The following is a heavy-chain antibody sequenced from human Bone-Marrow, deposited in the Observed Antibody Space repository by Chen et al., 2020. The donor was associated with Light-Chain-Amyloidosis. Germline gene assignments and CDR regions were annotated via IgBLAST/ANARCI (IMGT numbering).Heavy chain of an antibody. CDR1: GGSISSYY. D-gene: IGHD4-17*01. J-gene: IGHJ6*02. CDR2: IYTSGST. Sequence: QVQLQESGPGLVKPSETLSLTCTVSGGSISSYYWSWIRQPAGKGLEWIGRIYTSGSTNYNPSLKSRVTMSVDTSKNQFSLKLSSVTAADTAVYYCAREDYGGNSGHEYYYYGMDVWGQGTTVTVSS. CDR3: AREDYGGNSGHEYYYYGMDV. V-gene: IGHV4-4*07.